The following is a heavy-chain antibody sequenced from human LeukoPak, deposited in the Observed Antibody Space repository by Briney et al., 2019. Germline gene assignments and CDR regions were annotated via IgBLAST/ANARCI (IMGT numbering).Heavy chain of an antibody. CDR2: IYYSGNT. J-gene: IGHJ4*02. Sequence: SETLSLTCTVSGGSISSSSYYWGWIRQPPGKGLEWIGSIYYSGNTYYNPSLKSRVTISVDTSKNQFSLKLSSVTAADTAVYYCARDYGVVVPFDYWGQGTLVTVSS. CDR3: ARDYGVVVPFDY. CDR1: GGSISSSSYY. D-gene: IGHD2-15*01. V-gene: IGHV4-39*07.